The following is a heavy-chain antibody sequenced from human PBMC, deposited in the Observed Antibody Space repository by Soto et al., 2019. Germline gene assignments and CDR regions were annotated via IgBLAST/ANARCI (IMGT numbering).Heavy chain of an antibody. CDR1: GFTFSDAW. Sequence: GGSLRLSCAASGFTFSDAWMSWVRQAPGKGLEWVGRIKSKTNGGTTDYAGPVKGRFTISRDDSKRTLYVQMNSLKTEDTAIYYCITLIPKGKWELDYWGQGTLVTVSS. V-gene: IGHV3-15*05. CDR3: ITLIPKGKWELDY. D-gene: IGHD1-26*01. CDR2: IKSKTNGGTT. J-gene: IGHJ4*02.